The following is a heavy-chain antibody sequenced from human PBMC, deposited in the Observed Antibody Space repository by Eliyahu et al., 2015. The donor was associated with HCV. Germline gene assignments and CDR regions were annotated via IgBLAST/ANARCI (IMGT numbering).Heavy chain of an antibody. CDR2: IHYSGST. D-gene: IGHD6-19*01. Sequence: QVQLQESGPGLVKPSETLXLTCTVSGGSITPYYXSWIRPPPGKGLEWIGYIHYSGSTNYNPSLKSRVTISVDTSKNQFSLKLTSVTAADTAMYYCASGGGGIAVTGTGGWFDPWGQGTLVTVSS. J-gene: IGHJ5*02. CDR3: ASGGGGIAVTGTGGWFDP. V-gene: IGHV4-59*01. CDR1: GGSITPYY.